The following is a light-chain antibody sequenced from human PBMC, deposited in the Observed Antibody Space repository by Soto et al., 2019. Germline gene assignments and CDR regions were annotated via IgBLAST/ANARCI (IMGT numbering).Light chain of an antibody. Sequence: DIVMTQSPLSLPVTPGEPASISCRSSQSLLHSNGYNYLDWYLQKPGQSPQLLIYLGSNRASGVPDRFSGSGSGTDFTLKISRVEAEDVGVYYCIQVLQTPRTFGGGTKVDIK. CDR2: LGS. J-gene: IGKJ4*01. CDR1: QSLLHSNGYNY. V-gene: IGKV2-28*01. CDR3: IQVLQTPRT.